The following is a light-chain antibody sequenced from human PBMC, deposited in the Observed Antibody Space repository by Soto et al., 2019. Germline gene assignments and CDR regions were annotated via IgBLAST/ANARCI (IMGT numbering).Light chain of an antibody. CDR2: DAS. V-gene: IGKV3-11*01. Sequence: DIVLTQSPATLSLSPGERATLSCRASQSVRTYLAWYQQKRGQSPRLLMYDASNRASGVPARFSGSGSGTDFTLTISSLEPEDFAVYYCQQRTNWPPAITFGQGTRLEIK. CDR3: QQRTNWPPAIT. CDR1: QSVRTY. J-gene: IGKJ5*01.